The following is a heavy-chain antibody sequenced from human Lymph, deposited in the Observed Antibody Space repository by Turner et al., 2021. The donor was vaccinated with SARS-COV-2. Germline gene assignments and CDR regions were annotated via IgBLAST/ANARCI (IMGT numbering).Heavy chain of an antibody. Sequence: EVQLVESAGGLVKHGGHLRLSCPASGFTFSSYSINWVRQAPGKGLEWVSSITFTSSYIYYADSVKGRFTISRDNAKNSLYLQMNSLRAEDTAVYYCARGPPDFPYYFDYWGQGTLVTVSS. CDR2: ITFTSSYI. V-gene: IGHV3-21*01. D-gene: IGHD2-21*02. J-gene: IGHJ4*02. CDR1: GFTFSSYS. CDR3: ARGPPDFPYYFDY.